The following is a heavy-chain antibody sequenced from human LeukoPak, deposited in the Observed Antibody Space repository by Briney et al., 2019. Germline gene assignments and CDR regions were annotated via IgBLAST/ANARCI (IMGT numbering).Heavy chain of an antibody. CDR2: INPSGGST. J-gene: IGHJ6*02. Sequence: GPVKVSCKASGGTFSSYAISWVRQAPGQGLEWMGIINPSGGSTSYAQKFQGRVTMTRDTSTSTVYMELSSLGSEDTAVYYCARDGDYDPEEYKTSGMDVWGQGTTVTVSS. CDR1: GGTFSSYA. D-gene: IGHD4-17*01. V-gene: IGHV1-46*01. CDR3: ARDGDYDPEEYKTSGMDV.